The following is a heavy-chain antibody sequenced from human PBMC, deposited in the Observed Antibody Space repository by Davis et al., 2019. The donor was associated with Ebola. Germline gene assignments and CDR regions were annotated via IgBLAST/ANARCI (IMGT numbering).Heavy chain of an antibody. CDR1: GFTFSSYS. V-gene: IGHV3-21*04. CDR3: ARTSIVGTTTTASDI. Sequence: GESLKISCAASGFTFSSYSMNWVRQAPGKGLEWVSSISSSSSYIYYADSVKGRFTISRDNAKNSLYLQMNSLRSDDTAVYFCARTSIVGTTTTASDIWGQGTKVTVSS. CDR2: ISSSSSYI. J-gene: IGHJ3*02. D-gene: IGHD1-26*01.